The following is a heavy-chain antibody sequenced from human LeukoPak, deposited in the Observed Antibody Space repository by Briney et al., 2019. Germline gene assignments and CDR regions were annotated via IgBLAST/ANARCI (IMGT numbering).Heavy chain of an antibody. CDR2: INWNGGST. J-gene: IGHJ2*01. CDR1: GFTFDDYG. CDR3: ARGPYITSSQWYFDL. Sequence: PGGSLRLSCAASGFTFDDYGMSWVRQPPGKGLEWVSRINWNGGSTAYADSVKGRFTISRDNAKNSLYLQMNSLRAEDTALFYCARGPYITSSQWYFDLWGRGTLVTVSS. V-gene: IGHV3-20*04. D-gene: IGHD3-10*01.